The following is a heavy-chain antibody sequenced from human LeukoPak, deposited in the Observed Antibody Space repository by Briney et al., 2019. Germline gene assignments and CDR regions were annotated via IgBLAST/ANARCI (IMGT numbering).Heavy chain of an antibody. CDR1: GGPINSRNNY. D-gene: IGHD1-7*01. J-gene: IGHJ4*02. CDR3: ARRNYPYYFDY. V-gene: IGHV4-39*01. CDR2: ISDTGTT. Sequence: PSETLSLTCTVSGGPINSRNNYWGWIRQPPGKGLEWIAIISDTGTTYYSPSLKSRLTISVDTSKNQFSLTLSSVTAADTAVYYCARRNYPYYFDYWGQGTLVTVSS.